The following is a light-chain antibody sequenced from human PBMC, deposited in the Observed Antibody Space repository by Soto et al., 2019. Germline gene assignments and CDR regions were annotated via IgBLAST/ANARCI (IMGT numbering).Light chain of an antibody. V-gene: IGKV1-39*01. CDR3: QQSHSTPRT. CDR1: QSISIC. Sequence: DIQMTQAPSSLSASVGDRVAISCRASQSISICLNLSPQSPGTAPKLLIYAASSLQSGVPSRFSGSGSGTDFTLTSSSLQPEDFATCYCQQSHSTPRTVGQGTKLDIK. J-gene: IGKJ1*01. CDR2: AAS.